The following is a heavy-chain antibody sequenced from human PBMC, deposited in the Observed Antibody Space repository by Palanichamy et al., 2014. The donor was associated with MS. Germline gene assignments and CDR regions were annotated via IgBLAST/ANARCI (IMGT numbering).Heavy chain of an antibody. CDR1: GYTFTSYY. Sequence: GYTFTSYYMHWVRQAPGQGLEWMGIINPSGGSTSYAQKFQGRVTMTRDTSTSTVYMELSSLRSEDTAVYYCARDTGGDLTIFGVVFYYYGMDVWGQGTTVTVSS. D-gene: IGHD3-3*01. CDR3: ARDTGGDLTIFGVVFYYYGMDV. CDR2: INPSGGST. J-gene: IGHJ6*02. V-gene: IGHV1-46*01.